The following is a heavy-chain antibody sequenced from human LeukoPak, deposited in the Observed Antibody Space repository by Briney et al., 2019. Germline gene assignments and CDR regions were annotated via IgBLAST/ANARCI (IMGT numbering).Heavy chain of an antibody. CDR1: GFTFSSYS. CDR2: ISSSSSYI. D-gene: IGHD5-12*01. Sequence: GGSLRLSCAASGFTFSSYSMNWVRQAPGKGLEWVSSISSSSSYIYYADSVKGRFTISRDNAKNSLYLQMSSLRAEDTAVYYCARMGRIVAPGTDAFDIWGQGTMVTVSS. CDR3: ARMGRIVAPGTDAFDI. V-gene: IGHV3-21*01. J-gene: IGHJ3*02.